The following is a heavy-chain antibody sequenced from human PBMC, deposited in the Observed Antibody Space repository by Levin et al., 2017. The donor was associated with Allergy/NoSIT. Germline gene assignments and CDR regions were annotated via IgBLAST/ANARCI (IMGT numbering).Heavy chain of an antibody. D-gene: IGHD1-1*01. CDR3: AKETGTSRPTQPDY. CDR2: INVSGSRR. V-gene: IGHV3-23*01. J-gene: IGHJ4*02. Sequence: PGGSLRLSCAASGFTFSSYAMSLVRQAPGKGLEWVSTINVSGSRRYYADSVKGRFTISRDNSKNTLYLQMNSLRAEDTALYYCAKETGTSRPTQPDYWGQGTLVTVSS. CDR1: GFTFSSYA.